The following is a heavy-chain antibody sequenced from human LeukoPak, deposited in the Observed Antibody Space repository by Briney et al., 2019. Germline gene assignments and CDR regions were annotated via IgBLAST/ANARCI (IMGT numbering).Heavy chain of an antibody. CDR3: ARVAERFPTRRTSFDY. Sequence: ASVNVSCKASGYTFTSHYMHWVRQAPGQGLEWMGIINPSGGSTSYAQKFQGRVTMTRDTSTSTVYMELSSLRSEDTAVYYCARVAERFPTRRTSFDYWGQGTLVTVSS. CDR1: GYTFTSHY. D-gene: IGHD1-26*01. CDR2: INPSGGST. J-gene: IGHJ4*02. V-gene: IGHV1-46*01.